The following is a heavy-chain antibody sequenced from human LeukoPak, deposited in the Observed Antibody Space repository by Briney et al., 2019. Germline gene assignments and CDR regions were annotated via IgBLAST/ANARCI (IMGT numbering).Heavy chain of an antibody. V-gene: IGHV4-38-2*02. CDR2: INHSGST. D-gene: IGHD6-13*01. J-gene: IGHJ5*02. CDR1: GYSISSGYY. CDR3: ARVGYSSRGVAYWFDP. Sequence: SETLSLTCTVSGYSISSGYYWGWIRQPPGKGLEWIGEINHSGSTNYNPSLKSRVTISVDTSKNQFSLKLSSVTAADTAVYYCARVGYSSRGVAYWFDPWGQGTLVTVSS.